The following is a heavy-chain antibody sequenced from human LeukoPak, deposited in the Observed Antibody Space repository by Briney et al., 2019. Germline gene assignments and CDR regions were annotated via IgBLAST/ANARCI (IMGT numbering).Heavy chain of an antibody. CDR2: IYYSGST. Sequence: SETLSLTCTVSGGSISSYYGSWIRQPPGKGLEWIGYIYYSGSTNYNPSLKSRVTISVDTSKNQFSLKLSSVTAADTAVYYCARDFDSSGCFDYWGQGTLVTVSS. V-gene: IGHV4-59*01. J-gene: IGHJ4*02. CDR3: ARDFDSSGCFDY. CDR1: GGSISSYY. D-gene: IGHD3-22*01.